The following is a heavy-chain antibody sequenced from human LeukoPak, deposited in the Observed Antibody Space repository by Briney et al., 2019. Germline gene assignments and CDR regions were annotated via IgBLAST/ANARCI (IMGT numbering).Heavy chain of an antibody. V-gene: IGHV3-30*19. CDR1: GFTFSSYG. CDR3: ARARYSSSWYRNYFDY. Sequence: PGGSLRLSCAASGFTFSSYGMHWVRQAPGKGLEWVAVIWYDGSNKYYADSVKGRFTISRDNSKNTLYLQMNSLRAEDTAVYYCARARYSSSWYRNYFDYWGQGTLVTVSS. J-gene: IGHJ4*02. CDR2: IWYDGSNK. D-gene: IGHD6-13*01.